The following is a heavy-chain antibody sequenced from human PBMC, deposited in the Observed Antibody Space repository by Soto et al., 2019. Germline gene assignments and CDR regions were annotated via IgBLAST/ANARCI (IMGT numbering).Heavy chain of an antibody. CDR1: GGSFSGYY. CDR2: INHSGST. Sequence: SETLSLTCAVYGGSFSGYYWSWIRQPPGKGLEWIGEINHSGSTNYNPSLKSRVTISVDTSKNQLSLKLRPVTAADTAVYYCASSARDFWSGYLDAFDIWGQGTMVTVSS. D-gene: IGHD3-3*01. V-gene: IGHV4-34*01. J-gene: IGHJ3*02. CDR3: ASSARDFWSGYLDAFDI.